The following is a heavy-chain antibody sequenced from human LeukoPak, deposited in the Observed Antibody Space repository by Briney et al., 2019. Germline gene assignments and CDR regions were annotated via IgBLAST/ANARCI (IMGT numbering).Heavy chain of an antibody. CDR1: GGSISSSSYY. D-gene: IGHD6-6*01. Sequence: SETLSLTCTVSGGSISSSSYYWGWIRQPPGKGLEWIGSIYYSGSTYYNPSLKSRVTISVDTSKNQFSLKLSSVTAADTAVYYCARDREQLVPHVSGVDVWGKGTTVTVSS. CDR3: ARDREQLVPHVSGVDV. CDR2: IYYSGST. V-gene: IGHV4-39*07. J-gene: IGHJ6*04.